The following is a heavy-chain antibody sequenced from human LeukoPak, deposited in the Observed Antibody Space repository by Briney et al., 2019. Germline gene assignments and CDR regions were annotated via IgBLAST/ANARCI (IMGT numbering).Heavy chain of an antibody. J-gene: IGHJ4*02. CDR3: ARGGSMVY. CDR1: GYTFTTYY. Sequence: ASVKVSCKASGYTFTTYYMHWVRQAPGQGLEWMGIINPSGGSTTYAQNFQGRVTMTRDTSTSAVYMEVSSLRSEDTAVYYCARGGSMVYWGQGTLVTVSS. CDR2: INPSGGST. V-gene: IGHV1-46*01. D-gene: IGHD2-2*01.